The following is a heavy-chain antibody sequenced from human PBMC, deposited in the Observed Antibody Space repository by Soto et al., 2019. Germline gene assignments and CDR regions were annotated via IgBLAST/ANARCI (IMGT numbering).Heavy chain of an antibody. V-gene: IGHV4-39*01. CDR3: ARQGVRYYGSGSYFSVNWFDP. CDR1: GGSISSSSYY. CDR2: IYYSGST. D-gene: IGHD3-10*01. Sequence: QLQLQESGPGLVKPSETLSLTCTASGGSISSSSYYWGWIRQPPGKGLEWIGSIYYSGSTYYNPSLKSRVTISVDTSKNQFSLKLSSVTAADTAVYYCARQGVRYYGSGSYFSVNWFDPWGQGTLVTVSS. J-gene: IGHJ5*02.